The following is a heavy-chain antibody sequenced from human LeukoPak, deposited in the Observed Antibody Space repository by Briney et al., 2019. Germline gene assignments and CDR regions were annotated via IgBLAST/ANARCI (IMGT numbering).Heavy chain of an antibody. CDR3: ARSASYRKNWFHP. J-gene: IGHJ5*02. CDR2: IYHSGST. CDR1: GYSISSGYY. Sequence: SETLSLTCAVSGYSISSGYYWGWIRQPPGKGLEWIGSIYHSGSTYYNPSLKSRVTISVDTSKNQFSLKLSSVTAADTAVYYCARSASYRKNWFHPWDQGTLVTVSS. V-gene: IGHV4-38-2*01. D-gene: IGHD1-26*01.